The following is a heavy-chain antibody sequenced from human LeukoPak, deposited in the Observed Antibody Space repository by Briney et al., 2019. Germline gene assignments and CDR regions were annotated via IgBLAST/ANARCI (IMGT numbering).Heavy chain of an antibody. D-gene: IGHD5-12*01. CDR1: GYTLTSYD. J-gene: IGHJ4*02. CDR3: ARILWIRGYDLGY. V-gene: IGHV1-8*01. CDR2: MNPNSGNT. Sequence: ASVKVSCKASGYTLTSYDINWVRQATGQGLEWMGWMNPNSGNTGYAQKFQGRVTMTRNTSISTAYMELSSLRSEDTAVYYCARILWIRGYDLGYWGQGTLVTVSS.